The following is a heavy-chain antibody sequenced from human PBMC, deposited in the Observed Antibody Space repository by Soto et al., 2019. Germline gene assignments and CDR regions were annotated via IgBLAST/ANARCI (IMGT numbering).Heavy chain of an antibody. CDR2: ISYDGSNK. J-gene: IGHJ4*02. V-gene: IGHV3-30-3*01. CDR3: AREGSSSSRSGYFDY. D-gene: IGHD6-13*01. Sequence: GGSLRLSCAASGFTFSSYAMHWVRQAPGKGLEWVAVISYDGSNKYYADSVKGRFTISRDNSKNTLYLQMNSLRAEDTAVYYCAREGSSSSRSGYFDYWGQGTLVTVSS. CDR1: GFTFSSYA.